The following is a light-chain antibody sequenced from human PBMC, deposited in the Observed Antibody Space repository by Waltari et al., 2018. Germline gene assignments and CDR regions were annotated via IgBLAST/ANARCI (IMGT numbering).Light chain of an antibody. CDR1: NSDIGTYDY. CDR2: DVR. V-gene: IGLV2-14*03. Sequence: HSALTQSASVSGSPGQSITISCTGTNSDIGTYDYVPWFQQPPGKAPKLIIYDVRNRPLGISNRFSGSKSGITASLSISGLLAEDEAYYYCSSYTSSSTWVFGGGTKLTVL. CDR3: SSYTSSSTWV. J-gene: IGLJ3*02.